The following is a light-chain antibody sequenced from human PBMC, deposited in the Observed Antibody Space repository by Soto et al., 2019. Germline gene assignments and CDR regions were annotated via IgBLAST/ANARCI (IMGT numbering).Light chain of an antibody. CDR1: QSVSSSY. V-gene: IGKV3-20*01. J-gene: IGKJ2*01. Sequence: EIVLTQSPGTLSLSPGERATLSCRASQSVSSSYFAWYQQKPGQAPRLLIYGASSRATGIPDRFSGSGSGTDFTLTISRLEPEDFAVYSCQHHGSSLYTFGQWTKLEIK. CDR3: QHHGSSLYT. CDR2: GAS.